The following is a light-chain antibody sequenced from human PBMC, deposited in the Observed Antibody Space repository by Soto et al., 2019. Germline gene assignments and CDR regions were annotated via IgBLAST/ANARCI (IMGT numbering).Light chain of an antibody. J-gene: IGKJ1*01. V-gene: IGKV1-5*03. CDR1: QSISSW. CDR2: KES. Sequence: DIQMTQSPSTLSASVGDRVTITCRASQSISSWLAWYQQKPGKAPKLLIYKESSLESGVPSRFSGSGSGTEFTLTISSLQPDDFATYYCQQYWWTFGQGTKVEIK. CDR3: QQYWWT.